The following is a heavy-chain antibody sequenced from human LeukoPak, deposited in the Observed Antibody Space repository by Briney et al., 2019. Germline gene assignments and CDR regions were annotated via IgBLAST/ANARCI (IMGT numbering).Heavy chain of an antibody. Sequence: ASVKVSCKASGYTFTGYYMHWVRQAPGQGLEWMGWINPNSGGTNYAQKFQGRVTMTRDTSISTAYMELSRLRSDDTAVYYCARLPNLRYFDPSSWYMDVWGKGTTVTISS. CDR3: ARLPNLRYFDPSSWYMDV. V-gene: IGHV1-2*02. D-gene: IGHD3-9*01. CDR2: INPNSGGT. J-gene: IGHJ6*03. CDR1: GYTFTGYY.